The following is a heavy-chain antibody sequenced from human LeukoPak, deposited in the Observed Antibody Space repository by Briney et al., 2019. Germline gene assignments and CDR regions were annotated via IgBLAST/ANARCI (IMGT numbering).Heavy chain of an antibody. Sequence: GGSLRLSCAASGFTFSSYWMSWVRQAPGKGLEWVANIKQDGSEKYYVNSVKGRFTISRDNAKNSLYLQMNSLRAEDTAVYYCARGSGDNYDQWGFDPWGQGTLVTVSS. V-gene: IGHV3-7*01. J-gene: IGHJ5*02. CDR3: ARGSGDNYDQWGFDP. CDR1: GFTFSSYW. D-gene: IGHD5-24*01. CDR2: IKQDGSEK.